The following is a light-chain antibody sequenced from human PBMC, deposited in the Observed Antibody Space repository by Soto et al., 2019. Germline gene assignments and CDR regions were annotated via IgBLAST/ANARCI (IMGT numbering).Light chain of an antibody. CDR1: SSNIGSNY. Sequence: QSVLTQPPSASGTPGQRVTISCSGSSSNIGSNYVYWYQQLPGSAPKLLIYRNDQRPSGVPDRFSGSKSGTSASLAISGLGSEDGADYYCAAGVDSLGAGVFGGGTKLTVL. J-gene: IGLJ3*02. CDR3: AAGVDSLGAGV. CDR2: RND. V-gene: IGLV1-47*01.